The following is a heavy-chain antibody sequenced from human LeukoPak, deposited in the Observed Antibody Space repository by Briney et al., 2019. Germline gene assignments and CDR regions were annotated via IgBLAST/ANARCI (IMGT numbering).Heavy chain of an antibody. V-gene: IGHV3-30*03. D-gene: IGHD3-10*01. Sequence: GGSLRLSCAASGFTFSSYGMHWVRQAPGKGLEWVAVISYDGSNKYYADSVKGRFTISRDNSKNTLYLQMNSLRAEDTAVYYCARADYYGSGSYYSSRDYWGQGALVTVSS. CDR1: GFTFSSYG. CDR2: ISYDGSNK. J-gene: IGHJ4*02. CDR3: ARADYYGSGSYYSSRDY.